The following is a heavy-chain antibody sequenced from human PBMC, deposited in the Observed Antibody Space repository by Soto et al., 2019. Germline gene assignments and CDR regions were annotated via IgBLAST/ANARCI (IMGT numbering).Heavy chain of an antibody. CDR2: IIPIFGTA. V-gene: IGHV1-69*13. J-gene: IGHJ6*02. Sequence: ASVKVSCKASGGTFSSYAISWVRQAPGQGLEWMGGIIPIFGTANYAQKFQGRVTITADESTSTAYMELSSLRSEDTAVYYRARVLRGYDNYYGMDVWGQGTTVTVSS. D-gene: IGHD5-12*01. CDR1: GGTFSSYA. CDR3: ARVLRGYDNYYGMDV.